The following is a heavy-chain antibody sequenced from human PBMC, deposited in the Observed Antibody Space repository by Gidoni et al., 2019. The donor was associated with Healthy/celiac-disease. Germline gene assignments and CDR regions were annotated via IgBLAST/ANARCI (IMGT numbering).Heavy chain of an antibody. J-gene: IGHJ4*02. D-gene: IGHD3-10*01. CDR1: GGTFSSYA. CDR3: ARDNTITMVRGVIMGL. CDR2: IIPILGIA. Sequence: QVQLVQSGAEVKKPGSSVKVSCKASGGTFSSYAISWVRQAPGQGLEWMGRIIPILGIANYAQKFQGRVTITADKSTSTAYMELSSLRSEDTAVYYCARDNTITMVRGVIMGLWGQGTLVTVSS. V-gene: IGHV1-69*04.